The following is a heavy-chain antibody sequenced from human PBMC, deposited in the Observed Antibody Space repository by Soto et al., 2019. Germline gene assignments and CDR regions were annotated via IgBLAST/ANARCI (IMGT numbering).Heavy chain of an antibody. J-gene: IGHJ4*02. Sequence: ASVTVSCKASGYTFTSYDMNWVRQATGQGLEWMGWMNPNSGNTGYAQKFQGRVTMTRNTSISTAYMELSSLRSEDTAVYYCARGEAYCGGDCPHDYWGQGTLVTVSS. CDR2: MNPNSGNT. D-gene: IGHD2-21*02. CDR3: ARGEAYCGGDCPHDY. V-gene: IGHV1-8*01. CDR1: GYTFTSYD.